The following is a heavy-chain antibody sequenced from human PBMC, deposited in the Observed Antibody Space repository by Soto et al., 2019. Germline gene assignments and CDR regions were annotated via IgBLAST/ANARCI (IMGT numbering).Heavy chain of an antibody. CDR1: GFTFSSYA. CDR3: AKTRGYSGSYYRAFDI. V-gene: IGHV3-23*01. Sequence: PGGSLRLSCAASGFTFSSYAMSWVRQAPGKGLEWVSAISGSGGSTYYADSVKGRFTISRDNSKNTLYLQMNSLRAEDTAVYYCAKTRGYSGSYYRAFDIWGQGTMVTVSS. CDR2: ISGSGGST. J-gene: IGHJ3*02. D-gene: IGHD1-26*01.